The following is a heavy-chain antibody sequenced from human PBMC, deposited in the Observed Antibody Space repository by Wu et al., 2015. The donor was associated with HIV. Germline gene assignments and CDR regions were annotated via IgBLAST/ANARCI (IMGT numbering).Heavy chain of an antibody. CDR1: GGTFSSYA. D-gene: IGHD6-6*01. Sequence: QVQLVQSGAEVKKPGSSVKVSCKASGGTFSSYAISWVRQAPGQGLEWMGWINPNSGGTNYAQKFQGRVTMTRDTSISTAYMELSRLRSDDTAVYYCARDGYSSSSSHYYYYMDVWAKGPRSPSP. CDR2: INPNSGGT. CDR3: ARDGYSSSSSHYYYYMDV. J-gene: IGHJ6*03. V-gene: IGHV1-2*02.